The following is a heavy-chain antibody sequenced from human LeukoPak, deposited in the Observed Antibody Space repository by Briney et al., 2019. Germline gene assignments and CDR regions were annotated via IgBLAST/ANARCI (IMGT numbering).Heavy chain of an antibody. J-gene: IGHJ4*02. V-gene: IGHV4-59*13. CDR2: VYYSGIT. D-gene: IGHD2-8*01. CDR3: ARFSNAHGVKFDY. CDR1: GGSISSYY. Sequence: PSETLSLTCTVSGGSISSYYWSWIRQPPGKGLEWIGYVYYSGITNYNPSLKSRVTISIDTSKSQFSLKLSSVTAADTAVYYCARFSNAHGVKFDYWGQGTLVTVSS.